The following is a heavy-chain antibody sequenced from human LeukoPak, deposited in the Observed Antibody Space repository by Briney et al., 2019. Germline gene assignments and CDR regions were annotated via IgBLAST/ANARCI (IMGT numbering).Heavy chain of an antibody. Sequence: GASVKVSCKSSGFTFTTSAVQWVRQARGQRLEWIGWIVVDSGNTNYAQKFQERVTITRDMSTGTAYMELSSLRSEDTAMYYCARDRGDEIFGVVTAAKRHYYYGMDVWGQGTAVTVSS. CDR3: ARDRGDEIFGVVTAAKRHYYYGMDV. CDR2: IVVDSGNT. D-gene: IGHD3-3*01. CDR1: GFTFTTSA. V-gene: IGHV1-58*01. J-gene: IGHJ6*02.